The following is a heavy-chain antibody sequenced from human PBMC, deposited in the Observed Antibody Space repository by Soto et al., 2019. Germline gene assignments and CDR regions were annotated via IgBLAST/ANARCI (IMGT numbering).Heavy chain of an antibody. CDR2: MNPNSGAT. V-gene: IGHV1-2*02. Sequence: ASVKVSCKASGYTLTGYYTHWVRQAPGQGLEWMGWMNPNSGATNYAVEFQGRVTMTRDTSISTASMELTNLRSDDTAVIFCARGYPVVGLDYWGQGTLVTVSS. J-gene: IGHJ4*02. CDR3: ARGYPVVGLDY. CDR1: GYTLTGYY. D-gene: IGHD2-2*01.